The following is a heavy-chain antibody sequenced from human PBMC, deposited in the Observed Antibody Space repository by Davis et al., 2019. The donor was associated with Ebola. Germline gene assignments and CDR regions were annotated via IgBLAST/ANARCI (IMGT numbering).Heavy chain of an antibody. CDR2: IYYSGST. CDR3: VGSPYYYYGMDV. CDR1: GGSISSGDYY. Sequence: GSLRLSCTVPGGSISSGDYYWSWIRQPPGKGLEWIGSIYYSGSTYYNPSLKSRVTISVDTSKNQFSLKLSSVTAADTAVYYCVGSPYYYYGMDVWGQGTTVTVSS. J-gene: IGHJ6*02. V-gene: IGHV4-39*01. D-gene: IGHD1-26*01.